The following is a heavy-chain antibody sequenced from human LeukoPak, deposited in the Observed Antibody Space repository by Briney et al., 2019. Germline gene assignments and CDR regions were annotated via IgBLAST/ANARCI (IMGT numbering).Heavy chain of an antibody. CDR1: GFTFSSYA. CDR2: ISYDGSNK. J-gene: IGHJ4*02. V-gene: IGHV3-30-3*01. CDR3: ARDGGYSCGSLPHY. D-gene: IGHD5-18*01. Sequence: GRSLRLSCAASGFTFSSYAMHWVRQAPGKGLEWVAVISYDGSNKYYADSVKGRFTISRDNSKNTLYLQMNSLRAEDTAVYYCARDGGYSCGSLPHYWGQGTLVTVSS.